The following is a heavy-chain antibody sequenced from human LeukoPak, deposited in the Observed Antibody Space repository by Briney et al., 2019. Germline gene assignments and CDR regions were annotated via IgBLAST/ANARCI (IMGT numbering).Heavy chain of an antibody. Sequence: PGGSLRLPCAASGFTFSSYWMHWVRQAPGKGLVWVSRINSDGSSTSYADSVKGRFTISRDNAKNTLYLQMNSLRAEDTAVYYCASRAEDSSSWYYFDYWGQGTLVTVSS. CDR1: GFTFSSYW. CDR2: INSDGSST. D-gene: IGHD6-13*01. CDR3: ASRAEDSSSWYYFDY. V-gene: IGHV3-74*01. J-gene: IGHJ4*02.